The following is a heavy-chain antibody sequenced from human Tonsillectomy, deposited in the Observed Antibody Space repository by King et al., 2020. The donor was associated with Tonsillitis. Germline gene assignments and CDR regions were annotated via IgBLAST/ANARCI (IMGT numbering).Heavy chain of an antibody. CDR3: ATYHFGPADY. J-gene: IGHJ4*02. CDR1: GFTFSKYG. CDR2: IWKDGTNK. D-gene: IGHD2/OR15-2a*01. V-gene: IGHV3-33*01. Sequence: EQLVQSGGGVVQPGGSLRLSCAAAGFTFSKYGMHWVRQAPGKGLDWVAVIWKDGTNKYYADSVQGRFSLSRDNSENTLYLQMNSLKVDDTAVYYCATYHFGPADYWGQGALVTVSS.